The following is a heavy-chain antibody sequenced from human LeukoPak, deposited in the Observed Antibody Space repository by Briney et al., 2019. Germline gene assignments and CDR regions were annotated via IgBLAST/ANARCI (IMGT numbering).Heavy chain of an antibody. D-gene: IGHD3-3*01. Sequence: SETLSLTCTVSGGSISSYYWSWIRQPPGKGLEWTGHIHNSGSTNYNPSLKSRVTISVDTSKNQFSLKLSSVTAADTAVYYCARVDFWSGYQLDYWGQGTLVTVSS. CDR3: ARVDFWSGYQLDY. CDR1: GGSISSYY. J-gene: IGHJ4*02. CDR2: IHNSGST. V-gene: IGHV4-59*01.